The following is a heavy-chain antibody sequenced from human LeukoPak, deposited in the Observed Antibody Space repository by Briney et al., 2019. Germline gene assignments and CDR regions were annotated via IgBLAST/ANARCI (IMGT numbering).Heavy chain of an antibody. J-gene: IGHJ4*02. CDR3: ARAGGYDILSSYFDY. V-gene: IGHV3-33*01. Sequence: GGSLRLSCAASGFTFSSYGMHWVRQAPGKGLEWVAVMWYDGSNKYYADSVKGRFTISRDNSKNTLYLQMNSLRAEDTAVYYCARAGGYDILSSYFDYWGQGTLVTVSS. D-gene: IGHD3-9*01. CDR2: MWYDGSNK. CDR1: GFTFSSYG.